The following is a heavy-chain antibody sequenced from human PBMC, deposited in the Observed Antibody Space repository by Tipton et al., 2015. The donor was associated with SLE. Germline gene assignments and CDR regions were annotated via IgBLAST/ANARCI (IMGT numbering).Heavy chain of an antibody. V-gene: IGHV4-59*08. Sequence: TLSLTCTVSGGSISSYYWSWIRQPPGKGLEWIGYIYYSGSTNYNPSLKSRVTISVDTSKNQFSLKLSSVTAADTAVYYCARHPSGGFARRQLATFNSCGPGPLLAVSS. J-gene: IGHJ4*01. CDR2: IYYSGST. CDR1: GGSISSYY. D-gene: IGHD5-12*01. CDR3: ARHPSGGFARRQLATFNS.